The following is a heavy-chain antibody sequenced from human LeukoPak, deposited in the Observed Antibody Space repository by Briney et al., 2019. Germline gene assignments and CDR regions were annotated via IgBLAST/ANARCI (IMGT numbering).Heavy chain of an antibody. Sequence: GGSLRLSCAASGFTFRNYWMSWVRQAPGKGLEWVANIKQDGSDKDYVDSVKGRFTISRDNAKNSLYLQMNSLRAEDTAVYYCARESHGDYLNYWGQGTLVTVSS. CDR1: GFTFRNYW. CDR2: IKQDGSDK. CDR3: ARESHGDYLNY. V-gene: IGHV3-7*01. D-gene: IGHD4-17*01. J-gene: IGHJ4*02.